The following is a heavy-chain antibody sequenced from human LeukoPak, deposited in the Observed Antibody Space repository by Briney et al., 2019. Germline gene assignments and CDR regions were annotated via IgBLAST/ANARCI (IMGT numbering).Heavy chain of an antibody. CDR1: GFTFSTYT. V-gene: IGHV3-21*01. Sequence: GGSLRLSCAASGFTFSTYTMNWVRQAPGKGLEWVSSISSSSSYIYYADSVKGRFTISRDNAKNSLYLQMNSLRAGDTAVYYCAAAGYSSGDYWGQGTLVTVSS. CDR3: AAAGYSSGDY. CDR2: ISSSSSYI. D-gene: IGHD6-19*01. J-gene: IGHJ4*02.